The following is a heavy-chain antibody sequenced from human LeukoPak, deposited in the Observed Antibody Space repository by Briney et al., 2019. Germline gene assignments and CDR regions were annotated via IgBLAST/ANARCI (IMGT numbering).Heavy chain of an antibody. D-gene: IGHD5-12*01. V-gene: IGHV4-39*02. J-gene: IGHJ4*02. CDR3: ARERGYSGYVQYFDY. CDR1: GGSIITSSYY. CDR2: IYYTGGT. Sequence: SETLSLTCTVSGGSIITSSYYWGWIRQPPGKGLQWIGNIYYTGGTHYNPSLKSRVTISVDTSKNQFSLKLSSVTAADTAVYYCARERGYSGYVQYFDYWGQGTLVTVSS.